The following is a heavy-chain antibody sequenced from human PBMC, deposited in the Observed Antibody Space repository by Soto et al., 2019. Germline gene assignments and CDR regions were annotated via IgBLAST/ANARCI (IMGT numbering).Heavy chain of an antibody. CDR3: ARDLRGSGSYPYYYYYMDV. J-gene: IGHJ6*03. V-gene: IGHV3-53*04. CDR2: IYSGGST. D-gene: IGHD3-10*01. CDR1: GFTVSSNY. Sequence: GGSLRLSCAASGFTVSSNYMSWVRQAPGKGLEWVSVIYSGGSTYYADSVKGRFTISRHNSKNTLYLQMNSLRAEDTAVYYCARDLRGSGSYPYYYYYMDVWGKGTTVTVSS.